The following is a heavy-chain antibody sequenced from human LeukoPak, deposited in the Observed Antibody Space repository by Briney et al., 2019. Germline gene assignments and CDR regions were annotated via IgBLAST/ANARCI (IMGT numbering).Heavy chain of an antibody. CDR2: INPNSGGT. Sequence: GASVRVSCKASGYTFTGYYMHWVRQAPGQGLEWMGWINPNSGGTNYAQKFQGRVTMTRGTSISTAYMELSRLRSDDTAVYYCARAREEDCSGGSCYKGRYNWFDPWGQGTLVTVSS. D-gene: IGHD2-15*01. CDR3: ARAREEDCSGGSCYKGRYNWFDP. J-gene: IGHJ5*02. V-gene: IGHV1-2*02. CDR1: GYTFTGYY.